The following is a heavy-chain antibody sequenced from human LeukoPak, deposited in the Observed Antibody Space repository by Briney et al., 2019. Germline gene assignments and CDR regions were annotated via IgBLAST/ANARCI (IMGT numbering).Heavy chain of an antibody. D-gene: IGHD5-24*01. CDR3: AKDLEMATIDAFDI. CDR2: ISYDGSNK. CDR1: AFPFSTSA. Sequence: GGSLRLSCAASAFPFSTSAMHWVRQAPGKGLEWVAVISYDGSNKYYADSVKGRFTISRDNSKNTLYLQMNSLRAEDTAVYYCAKDLEMATIDAFDIWGQGTMVTVSS. J-gene: IGHJ3*02. V-gene: IGHV3-30-3*01.